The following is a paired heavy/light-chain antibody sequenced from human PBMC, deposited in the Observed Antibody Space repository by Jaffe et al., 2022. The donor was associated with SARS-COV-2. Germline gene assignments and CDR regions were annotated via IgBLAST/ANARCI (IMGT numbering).Light chain of an antibody. Sequence: SYVLTQPPSVSVAPGETARITCGGNNVGSKSVHWYQQKPGQAPVLVIYYDSDRPSGIPERFSGSNSGNTATLTISRVEAGDEAGYYCQVWDSSTDHRIFGGGTKLTVL. CDR2: YDS. V-gene: IGLV3-21*04. CDR3: QVWDSSTDHRI. J-gene: IGLJ2*01. CDR1: NVGSKS.
Heavy chain of an antibody. CDR1: GFTYSSYA. D-gene: IGHD3-10*01. V-gene: IGHV3-23*04. J-gene: IGHJ4*02. CDR2: ISGTGDSR. Sequence: EVQLVESGGGLVQPGGSLRLSCKVSGFTYSSYAMSWVRQAPGKGLEWVSAISGTGDSRYYADSVKGRFTISRDNSKNTLYLQMNSLRADDTAIYYCAKDYRRQYYSDSGGTPFDYWGQGTLVTVSS. CDR3: AKDYRRQYYSDSGGTPFDY.